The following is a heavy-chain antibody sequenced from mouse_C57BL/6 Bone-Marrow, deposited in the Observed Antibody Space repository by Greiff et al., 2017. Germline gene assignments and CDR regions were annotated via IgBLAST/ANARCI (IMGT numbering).Heavy chain of an antibody. CDR2: INPNNGGT. D-gene: IGHD1-1*01. J-gene: IGHJ1*03. CDR3: ASGGLLLEGV. CDR1: GYTFTDYN. V-gene: IGHV1-22*01. Sequence: VQLQQSGPELVKPGASVKMSCKASGYTFTDYNMHWVKQSHGKSLEWIGYINPNNGGTSYNQKFKGKATLTVNKSSSTAYMELRSLTSEDSAVYYCASGGLLLEGVWGTGTTVTVSS.